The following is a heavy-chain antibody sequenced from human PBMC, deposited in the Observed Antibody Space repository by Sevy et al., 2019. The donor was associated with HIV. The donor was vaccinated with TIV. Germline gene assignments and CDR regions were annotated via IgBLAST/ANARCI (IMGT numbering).Heavy chain of an antibody. D-gene: IGHD6-6*01. CDR2: ITDTGGDT. J-gene: IGHJ4*02. Sequence: GGSLRLSCAASGFSVRDNSMSWVRQAPGQGLEWVSAITDTGGDTYYADSVKGRFTISRDNSKDTLYLQMNSLGAEDAAVYYCAKGSSPARPYYFDYWGQGTLVTVSS. V-gene: IGHV3-23*01. CDR1: GFSVRDNS. CDR3: AKGSSPARPYYFDY.